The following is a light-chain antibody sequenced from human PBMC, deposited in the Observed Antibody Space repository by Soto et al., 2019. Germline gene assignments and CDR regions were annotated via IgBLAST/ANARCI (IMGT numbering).Light chain of an antibody. V-gene: IGLV2-14*01. Sequence: QSALTQPASVSGSLGQSITISCSGTSSDVGAYNYVSWYQQYPGKAPKLMIYHVTDRPSGASNRFSGSKSGNTASLTISGLQAEDEADYYCCSYTTSNTFVFGTGT. CDR1: SSDVGAYNY. J-gene: IGLJ1*01. CDR2: HVT. CDR3: CSYTTSNTFV.